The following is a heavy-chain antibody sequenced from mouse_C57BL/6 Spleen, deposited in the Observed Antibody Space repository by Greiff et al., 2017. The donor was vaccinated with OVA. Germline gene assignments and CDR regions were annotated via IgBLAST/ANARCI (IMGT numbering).Heavy chain of an antibody. CDR2: INPGSGGT. D-gene: IGHD4-1*01. V-gene: IGHV1-54*01. J-gene: IGHJ2*01. Sequence: QVHVKQSGAELVRPGTSVKVSCKASGYAFTNYLIEWVKQRPGQGLEWIGVINPGSGGTNYNDKFKGKATLTADKSSSTAYMQLSSLTSEDSAVYFCARGDLTGTSFDYWGQGTTLTVSS. CDR1: GYAFTNYL. CDR3: ARGDLTGTSFDY.